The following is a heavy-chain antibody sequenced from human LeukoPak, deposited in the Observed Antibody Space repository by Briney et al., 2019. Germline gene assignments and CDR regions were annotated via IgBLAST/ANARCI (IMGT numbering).Heavy chain of an antibody. V-gene: IGHV4-61*01. Sequence: SETLSPTCAASGGYVNRGTFFWTWIRKPPGKGLEWIGYISNSGSTNYHPSLKSRVTISSDTSKTQFTLKLTSVTAADTAVYYCARSPSGYRFDSWGQGTLVTVSS. J-gene: IGHJ4*02. D-gene: IGHD3-22*01. CDR2: ISNSGST. CDR1: GGYVNRGTFF. CDR3: ARSPSGYRFDS.